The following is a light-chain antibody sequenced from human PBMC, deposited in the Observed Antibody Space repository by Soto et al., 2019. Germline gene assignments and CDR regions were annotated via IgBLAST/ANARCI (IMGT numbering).Light chain of an antibody. CDR1: NSDVGGYNY. CDR2: EVS. Sequence: QSALTQPPSASGSPGQSVTISCTGTNSDVGGYNYVSWYQQHPGKAPKVMIYEVSKRPSGVPDRLSGSKSGNTASLTVSGLQAEDEADYYCGSYAGRNNLGVFGTGTKVTVL. V-gene: IGLV2-8*01. J-gene: IGLJ1*01. CDR3: GSYAGRNNLGV.